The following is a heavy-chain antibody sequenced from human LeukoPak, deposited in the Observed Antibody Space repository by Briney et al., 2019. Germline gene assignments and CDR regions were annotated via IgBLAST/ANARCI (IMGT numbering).Heavy chain of an antibody. CDR1: GGTFSSYA. CDR3: ARGLRSGLYCSSTSCYVSPLDY. J-gene: IGHJ4*02. D-gene: IGHD2-2*01. V-gene: IGHV1-69*06. CDR2: IIPIFGTA. Sequence: GASVKVSCKASGGTFSSYAISWVRQAPGQGLEWMGGIIPIFGTANYAQKFQGRVTITADKSTSTAYMELSSLRSEDTAVYYCARGLRSGLYCSSTSCYVSPLDYWGQGTLVTVSS.